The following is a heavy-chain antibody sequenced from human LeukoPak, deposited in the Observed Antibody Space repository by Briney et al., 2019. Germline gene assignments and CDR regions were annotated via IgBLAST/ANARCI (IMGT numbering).Heavy chain of an antibody. J-gene: IGHJ4*02. CDR1: GYTFTGYY. CDR2: INPNSGGT. CDR3: ARDLANLTGKRGLVDY. D-gene: IGHD7-27*01. Sequence: GASVKVSCKASGYTFTGYYMHWVRQAPGQGLEWMGWINPNSGGTNYAQKFQGRVTMTRDASISTAYMELSRLRSDDTAVYYCARDLANLTGKRGLVDYWGQGTLVTVSS. V-gene: IGHV1-2*02.